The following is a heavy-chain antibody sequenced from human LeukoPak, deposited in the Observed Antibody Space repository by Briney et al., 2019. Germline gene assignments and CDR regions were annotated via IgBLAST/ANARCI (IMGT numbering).Heavy chain of an antibody. Sequence: GVSLRLSCAASGFTFSSYAVTWVRQAPGKGLEWVSGISSSGENTFYADSVKGRFTISRDNSKDTLYLQMNSLRVEDTAVYYCAKADFSFNPFSYWYFDLWGRGTLVTVSS. CDR3: AKADFSFNPFSYWYFDL. CDR2: ISSSGENT. V-gene: IGHV3-23*01. J-gene: IGHJ2*01. CDR1: GFTFSSYA. D-gene: IGHD1-14*01.